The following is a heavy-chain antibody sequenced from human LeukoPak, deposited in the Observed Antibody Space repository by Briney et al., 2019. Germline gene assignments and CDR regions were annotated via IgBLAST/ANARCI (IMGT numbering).Heavy chain of an antibody. D-gene: IGHD3-16*01. CDR1: GFTFDDYA. J-gene: IGHJ6*02. CDR2: ISWNSGSI. CDR3: AKDIGRYHYYGMDV. Sequence: GGSLRLSCAASGFTFDDYAMHWVRQAPGNGLEWVSGISWNSGSIGYADSVKGRFTISRDNAKNSLYLQMNSLRAEDTALYYCAKDIGRYHYYGMDVWGQGTTATVSS. V-gene: IGHV3-9*01.